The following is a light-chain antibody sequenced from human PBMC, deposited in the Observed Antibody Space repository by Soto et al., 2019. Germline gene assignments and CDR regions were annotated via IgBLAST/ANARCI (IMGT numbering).Light chain of an antibody. CDR3: QKYNNATWT. Sequence: DIQMTQSPSSLTASVGDRVTITCRATQGISNYLAWYQQKPGKVPKLLIYAASTLQSGVPSRFSGSGYGTDFTLTISSLQPEDVETYFCQKYNNATWTFGQGTKVDIK. V-gene: IGKV1-27*01. J-gene: IGKJ1*01. CDR2: AAS. CDR1: QGISNY.